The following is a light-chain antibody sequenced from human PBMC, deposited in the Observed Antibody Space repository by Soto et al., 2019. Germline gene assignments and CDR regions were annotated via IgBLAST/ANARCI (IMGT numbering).Light chain of an antibody. J-gene: IGKJ1*01. CDR3: QQYHNWPWA. Sequence: ERVMTQSPATLSVSPGERAILSCRASRTVDNNLAWYQQKPGQAPRLLISAASTRAPGIPARFSGTGSGTEFTLTISSLQSEDIAVYYCQQYHNWPWAFGQGTKVEIK. CDR1: RTVDNN. CDR2: AAS. V-gene: IGKV3-15*01.